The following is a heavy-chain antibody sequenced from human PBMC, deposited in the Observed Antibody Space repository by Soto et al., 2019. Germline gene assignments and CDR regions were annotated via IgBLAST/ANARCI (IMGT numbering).Heavy chain of an antibody. D-gene: IGHD6-13*01. CDR2: ILDSGFT. Sequence: LSLPCTVSGSSISSSNYYLALIRQPPGKGLQWIGSILDSGFTYYNPSLKSRVTLSVDTSKNQFSLKLSSVTAADTAVYYCARRQSSSWYGLWGQGTLVTVSS. CDR1: GSSISSSNYY. CDR3: ARRQSSSWYGL. J-gene: IGHJ4*02. V-gene: IGHV4-39*01.